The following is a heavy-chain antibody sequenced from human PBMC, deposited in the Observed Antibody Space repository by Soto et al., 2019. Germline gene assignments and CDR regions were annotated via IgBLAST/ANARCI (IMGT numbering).Heavy chain of an antibody. CDR3: ARGGATLFGVIDS. D-gene: IGHD3-3*01. J-gene: IGHJ4*02. Sequence: QVQLVQSGAAVGKPGASVKVSCKASGYSFFSYYIHWVRQAPGQGLEWMGRCLASGGNTDYAQRFRGRVSMTRDTSTTNTVSLELTSLTSDDTAVYYCARGGATLFGVIDSWGQGTRVTVSS. CDR1: GYSFFSYY. V-gene: IGHV1-46*01. CDR2: CLASGGNT.